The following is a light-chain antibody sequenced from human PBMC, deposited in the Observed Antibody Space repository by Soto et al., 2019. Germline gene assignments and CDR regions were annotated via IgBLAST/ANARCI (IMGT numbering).Light chain of an antibody. J-gene: IGLJ1*01. CDR2: EVS. Sequence: ALTQPASVSGSPGQSITISCTGTSSDVGGYNYVSWYQQHPGKAPKLMIYEVSNRPSGVSNRFSGSKSGNTASLTISGLQAEDEADYYCSSYTSTSSPYVFGTGTKVTVL. V-gene: IGLV2-14*01. CDR1: SSDVGGYNY. CDR3: SSYTSTSSPYV.